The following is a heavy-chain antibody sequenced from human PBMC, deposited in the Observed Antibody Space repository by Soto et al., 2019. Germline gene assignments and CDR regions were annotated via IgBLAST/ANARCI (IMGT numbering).Heavy chain of an antibody. D-gene: IGHD1-26*01. CDR2: IYYSGST. V-gene: IGHV4-31*03. J-gene: IGHJ3*02. CDR3: ARHPPLVGSRAFDI. CDR1: GGSVSSGGYY. Sequence: QVQLQESGPGLVKPSQTLSLTCTVSGGSVSSGGYYWSWIRQYPGKGLEWIGYIYYSGSTYYNPSLKSRVTISVDTSKNQFSLKLSSVTAADTAVYYCARHPPLVGSRAFDIWGQGTMVTVSS.